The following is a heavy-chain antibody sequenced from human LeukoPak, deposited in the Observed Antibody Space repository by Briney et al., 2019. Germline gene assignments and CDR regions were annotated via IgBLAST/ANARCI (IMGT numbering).Heavy chain of an antibody. Sequence: GGSLRLSCVASGFTFSTYNMKWVRQAPGKGLEWVSFIDDTGSPLYYAASVRGRFTISRDNAKNSLYLQMNSLRAEDTAVYYCAREAFDYWGQGTLVTVSS. CDR3: AREAFDY. CDR1: GFTFSTYN. J-gene: IGHJ4*02. CDR2: IDDTGSPL. V-gene: IGHV3-48*01.